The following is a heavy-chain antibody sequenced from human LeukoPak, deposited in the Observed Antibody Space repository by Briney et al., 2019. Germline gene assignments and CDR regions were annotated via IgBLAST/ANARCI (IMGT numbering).Heavy chain of an antibody. V-gene: IGHV4-59*01. D-gene: IGHD2-21*02. CDR2: IYYCGST. CDR1: GGSISSYY. Sequence: SETLSLTCTVSGGSISSYYWSWIRQPPGKGLEWIGYIYYCGSTNYNPSLKSRVTISVDTSKNQFSLKLSSVTAADTAVYYCARGRGGDYEHWGQGTLVTVSS. CDR3: ARGRGGDYEH. J-gene: IGHJ4*02.